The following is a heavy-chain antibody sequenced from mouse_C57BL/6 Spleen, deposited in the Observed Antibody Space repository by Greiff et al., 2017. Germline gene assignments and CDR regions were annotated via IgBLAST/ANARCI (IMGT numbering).Heavy chain of an antibody. D-gene: IGHD1-1*01. CDR1: GYTFTDYY. CDR3: ARTRDYYGSSLDY. V-gene: IGHV1-26*01. CDR2: INPNNGGT. Sequence: VQLQQSGPELVKPGASVKISCKASGYTFTDYYMNWVKQSHGKSLEWIGDINPNNGGTSYNQKFKGKATLTVDKSSSTAYMELRSLTSEDSAVYYCARTRDYYGSSLDYWGQGTTLTVSS. J-gene: IGHJ2*01.